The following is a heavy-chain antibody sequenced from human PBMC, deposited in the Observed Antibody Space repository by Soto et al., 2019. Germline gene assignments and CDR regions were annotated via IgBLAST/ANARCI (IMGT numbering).Heavy chain of an antibody. D-gene: IGHD1-1*01. CDR2: IIPIFGTA. CDR1: GGTFSSYA. J-gene: IGHJ6*02. Sequence: ASVKVSCKASGGTFSSYAISWVRQAPGQGLEWMGGIIPIFGTANYAQKFQGRVTITADESTSTAYMELSSLRSEDTAVYYCARDSNGILREVEGYYYYGMDVWGQGTTVTVSS. V-gene: IGHV1-69*13. CDR3: ARDSNGILREVEGYYYYGMDV.